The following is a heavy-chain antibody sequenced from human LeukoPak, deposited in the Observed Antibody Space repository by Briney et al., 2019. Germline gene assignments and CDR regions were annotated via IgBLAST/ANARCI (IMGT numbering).Heavy chain of an antibody. CDR3: VKYWNWAAFDY. V-gene: IGHV3-64D*09. Sequence: GGSLRLSCSASGFTFSSYAMHWVRQAPGKGLEYVSGISSNGGSTYYADSVKGRFTISKDNSKNTLYLQMSSLRAEDTAAYYRVKYWNWAAFDYWGQGTLVTVSS. D-gene: IGHD2/OR15-2a*01. J-gene: IGHJ4*02. CDR2: ISSNGGST. CDR1: GFTFSSYA.